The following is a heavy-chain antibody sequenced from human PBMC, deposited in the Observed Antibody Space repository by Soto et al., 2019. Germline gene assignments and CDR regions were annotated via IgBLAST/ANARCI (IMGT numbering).Heavy chain of an antibody. V-gene: IGHV5-51*01. Sequence: GESLKISCKGSGYSFSNNWIGWVRQMPGKGLEWMGIIYPGDSDTRYSPSFQGQVTISADKSIITAYLQWSSLKASDTAIYYCLRRFFDSGSFLDYWGRGTLVTVSS. J-gene: IGHJ4*02. CDR1: GYSFSNNW. CDR2: IYPGDSDT. CDR3: LRRFFDSGSFLDY. D-gene: IGHD3-10*01.